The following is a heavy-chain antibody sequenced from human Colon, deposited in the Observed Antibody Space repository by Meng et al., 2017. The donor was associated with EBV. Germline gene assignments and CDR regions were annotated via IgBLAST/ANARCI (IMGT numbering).Heavy chain of an antibody. CDR3: TDVGGDMI. CDR2: IKRASDGGTT. D-gene: IGHD3-10*01. Sequence: EVQLGGSGGGLVKPWESLRLSFAASGFTFTNSHMTWVRQAPGKGLEWVGRIKRASDGGTTDYAAPVKGRFTISRDDSKSTVYLQMNSLKSEDTGVYYCTDVGGDMIWGQGTLVTVSS. CDR1: GFTFTNSH. V-gene: IGHV3-15*01. J-gene: IGHJ4*02.